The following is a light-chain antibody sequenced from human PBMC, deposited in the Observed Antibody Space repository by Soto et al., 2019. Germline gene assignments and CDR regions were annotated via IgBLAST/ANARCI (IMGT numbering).Light chain of an antibody. CDR2: GAS. CDR1: QNVSSNL. CDR3: QQSGSSPIT. J-gene: IGKJ5*01. V-gene: IGKV3-20*01. Sequence: LSRVAGARCFCPGEKATLSCSSSQNVSSNLLVWYQQHPGQAPRLLIYGASSRATGIPDRFSGSGSGTDFTLTIRRLEPEDFAVYYCQQSGSSPITFGQGTRLEIK.